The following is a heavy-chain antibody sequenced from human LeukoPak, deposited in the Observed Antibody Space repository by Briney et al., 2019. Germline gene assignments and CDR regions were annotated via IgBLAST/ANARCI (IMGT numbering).Heavy chain of an antibody. Sequence: ASVTVSCKASGYTFTGYYMQCARQAPGQGLEWMGPINPNSGDTNYAQKFQGRVNMPRDTSISTAYMELSRLRSDDTAVYYCATATTYCSGGSCYVGSWFDPWGQGTLVTVSS. CDR2: INPNSGDT. D-gene: IGHD2-15*01. CDR1: GYTFTGYY. V-gene: IGHV1-2*06. J-gene: IGHJ5*02. CDR3: ATATTYCSGGSCYVGSWFDP.